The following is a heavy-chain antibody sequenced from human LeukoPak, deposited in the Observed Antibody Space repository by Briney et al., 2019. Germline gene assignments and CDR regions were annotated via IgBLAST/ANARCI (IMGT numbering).Heavy chain of an antibody. Sequence: GGSLRLSCAASGFTFSSYEMNWVRQAPGKGLEWVSYISSSGSTIYYADSVKGRFTISRDNAKNSLYLQMNSLRAEDTAVYYCXRXAARYYDSSGSWTVDYWGQGTLVTVSS. J-gene: IGHJ4*02. D-gene: IGHD3-22*01. V-gene: IGHV3-48*03. CDR1: GFTFSSYE. CDR2: ISSSGSTI. CDR3: XRXAARYYDSSGSWTVDY.